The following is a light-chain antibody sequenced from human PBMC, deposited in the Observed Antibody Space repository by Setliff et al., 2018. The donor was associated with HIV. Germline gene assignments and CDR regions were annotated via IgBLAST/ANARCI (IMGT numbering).Light chain of an antibody. CDR3: QQYYSTPWT. CDR1: QSVLYRSNNKNS. J-gene: IGKJ1*01. V-gene: IGKV4-1*01. CDR2: WAS. Sequence: DIVMTQSPDSLAVSLGERATINCESSQSVLYRSNNKNSLAWYQQKPGQPPKLLIYWASTRESGVPDRFRGSGSGTDFTPTISSLQAEDVAVYYCQQYYSTPWTFGQGTKVDIK.